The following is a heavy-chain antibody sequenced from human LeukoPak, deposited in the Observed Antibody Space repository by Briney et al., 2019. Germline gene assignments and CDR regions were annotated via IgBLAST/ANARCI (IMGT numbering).Heavy chain of an antibody. V-gene: IGHV3-23*01. CDR2: ISGSGDSV. J-gene: IGHJ4*02. CDR3: ARVYSYGYSDY. Sequence: GGSLRLSCAASGFTFTNYEMSWVRQAPGKGLEWLSSISGSGDSVFYADSVKGRFTISRDNSLNTLHLQMNSLRAEDTAVYYCARVYSYGYSDYWGQGTLVTVSS. CDR1: GFTFTNYE. D-gene: IGHD5-18*01.